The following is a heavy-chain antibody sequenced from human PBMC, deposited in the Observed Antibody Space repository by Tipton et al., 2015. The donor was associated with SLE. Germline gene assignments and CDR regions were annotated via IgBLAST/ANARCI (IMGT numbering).Heavy chain of an antibody. J-gene: IGHJ3*02. D-gene: IGHD3-16*02. CDR1: GFNVSGNY. Sequence: SLRLYCEASGFNVSGNYMNWVRQAPGKGLEWVSVIYTGGSTYYADSVQGRFTISRDNSKNTLYLQMNSLTVEDTAVYYCARDRTGHDFWGKYRGNGFDIWGQGTMVPVSS. CDR3: ARDRTGHDFWGKYRGNGFDI. CDR2: IYTGGST. V-gene: IGHV3-66*01.